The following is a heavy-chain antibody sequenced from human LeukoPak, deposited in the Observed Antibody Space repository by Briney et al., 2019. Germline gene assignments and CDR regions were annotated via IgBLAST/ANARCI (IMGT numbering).Heavy chain of an antibody. J-gene: IGHJ4*02. D-gene: IGHD4-17*01. V-gene: IGHV4-38-2*02. CDR1: GYSISSGYY. CDR2: IYHSGST. CDR3: ARADLYGDYVSYFDY. Sequence: PSETLSLTCTVSGYSISSGYYWGWIRQPPGKGLEWIGSIYHSGSTYYNPSLKSRVTISVDTSKNQFSLKLSSVTAADTAVYYCARADLYGDYVSYFDYWGQGTLVTVSS.